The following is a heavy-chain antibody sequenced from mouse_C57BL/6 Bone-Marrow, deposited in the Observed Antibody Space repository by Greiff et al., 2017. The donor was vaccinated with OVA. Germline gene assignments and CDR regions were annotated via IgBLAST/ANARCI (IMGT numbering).Heavy chain of an antibody. V-gene: IGHV5-12*01. CDR2: ISNGGGST. Sequence: GQVVESGGGLVQPGGSLKLSCAASGFTFSDFYMYWIRQTPEKRLEWVAYISNGGGSTYYPDTVKGRFTISRDNAKNTLYLQMSRLKSEDTAMYYCARLDAMDYWGQGTSVTVSS. J-gene: IGHJ4*01. CDR1: GFTFSDFY. CDR3: ARLDAMDY.